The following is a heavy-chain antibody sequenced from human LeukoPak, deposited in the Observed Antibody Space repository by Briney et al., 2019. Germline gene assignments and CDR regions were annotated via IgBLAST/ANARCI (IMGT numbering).Heavy chain of an antibody. D-gene: IGHD3-3*01. Sequence: ASVKVSCKTSGYTFTDYYIHWVRQAPGQGFEWMGWINPNSGGTNYAQKFQGRVTMTRDTSISTAYMELSRLRSDDTAVYYCARGEHYHFWSGYYSDWGQGTLATVSS. CDR3: ARGEHYHFWSGYYSD. J-gene: IGHJ4*02. CDR1: GYTFTDYY. V-gene: IGHV1-2*02. CDR2: INPNSGGT.